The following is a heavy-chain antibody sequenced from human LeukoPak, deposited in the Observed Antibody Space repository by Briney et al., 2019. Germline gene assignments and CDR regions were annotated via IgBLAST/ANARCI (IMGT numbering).Heavy chain of an antibody. Sequence: ASVRVSCKASGSVFTGYYTHWVRQAPGQGLEWMGFINPNHGATNYAQKFQGRVSMTSHMSLTTAHLDLKSLTSEATAMYFCARDLSGYNYHWGGGTLVTLS. CDR3: ARDLSGYNYH. J-gene: IGHJ4*02. CDR2: INPNHGAT. V-gene: IGHV1-2*02. CDR1: GSVFTGYY. D-gene: IGHD1-1*01.